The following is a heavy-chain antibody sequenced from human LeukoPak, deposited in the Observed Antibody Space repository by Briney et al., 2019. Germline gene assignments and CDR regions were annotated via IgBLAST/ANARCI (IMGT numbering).Heavy chain of an antibody. CDR2: IYTSGST. V-gene: IGHV4-61*02. CDR3: ARGQFWSGYSI. J-gene: IGHJ4*02. Sequence: SETLSLTCTVSGGSISSGSYYWSWIRQPAGKGLEWIGRIYTSGSTNYNPSLKSRVTMSVDTSKNQFSLKLSSVTAADTAIYYCARGQFWSGYSIWGQGTLVTVSS. CDR1: GGSISSGSYY. D-gene: IGHD3-3*02.